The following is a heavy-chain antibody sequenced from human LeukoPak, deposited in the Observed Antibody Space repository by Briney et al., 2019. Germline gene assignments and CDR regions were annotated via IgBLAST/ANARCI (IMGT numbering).Heavy chain of an antibody. CDR2: IYTSGST. Sequence: SQTLTLTRTVSVGSINSGSYYWSWIRQPAGKGLEWIGRIYTSGSTNYNPSLKSRVTISVDTSKNQFSLKLSSVTAADTAVYYCARVLSGSYYGVDYWGQGTLVTVSS. J-gene: IGHJ4*02. CDR3: ARVLSGSYYGVDY. V-gene: IGHV4-61*02. CDR1: VGSINSGSYY. D-gene: IGHD1-26*01.